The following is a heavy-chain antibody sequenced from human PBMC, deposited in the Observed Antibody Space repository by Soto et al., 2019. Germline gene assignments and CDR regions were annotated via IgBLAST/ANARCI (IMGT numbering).Heavy chain of an antibody. J-gene: IGHJ5*02. CDR1: GFTFSSYD. Sequence: GGSLRLSCAASGFTFSSYDMHWVRQATGKGLEWVSAIGAGGETYYAGSVKGRFTISRENAKDSLFLQMNSLRAEDTAVYYCAKDIRQGRSPDWFDPWGQGTLVTVSS. D-gene: IGHD3-3*02. CDR3: AKDIRQGRSPDWFDP. CDR2: IGAGGET. V-gene: IGHV3-13*01.